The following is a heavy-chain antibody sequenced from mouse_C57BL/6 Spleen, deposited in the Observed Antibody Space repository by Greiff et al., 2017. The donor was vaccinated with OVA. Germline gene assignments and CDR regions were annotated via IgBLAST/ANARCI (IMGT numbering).Heavy chain of an antibody. Sequence: VKLMESGAELVKPGASVKLSCKASGYTFTEYTIHWVKQRSGQGLEWIGWFYPGSGSIKYNEKFKDKATLTADKSSSTVYMELSRLTSEDSAVYFCARHGVYYGSSYYAMDYWGQGTSVTVSS. D-gene: IGHD1-1*01. J-gene: IGHJ4*01. CDR1: GYTFTEYT. CDR3: ARHGVYYGSSYYAMDY. CDR2: FYPGSGSI. V-gene: IGHV1-62-2*01.